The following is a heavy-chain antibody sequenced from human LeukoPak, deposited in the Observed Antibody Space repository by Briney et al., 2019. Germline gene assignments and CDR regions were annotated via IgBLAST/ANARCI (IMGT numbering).Heavy chain of an antibody. CDR1: GFTFSSYG. D-gene: IGHD3-22*01. V-gene: IGHV3-30*02. CDR2: IRYDGSNK. J-gene: IGHJ3*02. Sequence: GGSLRLSCAASGFTFSSYGMHWVRQAPGKGLEWVAFIRYDGSNKYYADSVKGRFTISRDNSKNTLYLQMNSLRAEDTAVYYCAKDRLYYYDSMGAFDIWGQGTMVTVSS. CDR3: AKDRLYYYDSMGAFDI.